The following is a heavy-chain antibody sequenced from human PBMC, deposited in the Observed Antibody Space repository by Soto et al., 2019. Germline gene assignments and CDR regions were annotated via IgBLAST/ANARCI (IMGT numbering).Heavy chain of an antibody. V-gene: IGHV1-69*13. CDR2: IIPIFGTA. J-gene: IGHJ6*02. D-gene: IGHD1-26*01. Sequence: SVKVSCKXSGATFRSYAISWVRQAPGQGLEWMGVIIPIFGTANYAQKFQGRVTITADESTSTAYMELSSLRSEDTAVYYCATVGEPPYYFYYHGMYVWGQGTTSTVSS. CDR3: ATVGEPPYYFYYHGMYV. CDR1: GATFRSYA.